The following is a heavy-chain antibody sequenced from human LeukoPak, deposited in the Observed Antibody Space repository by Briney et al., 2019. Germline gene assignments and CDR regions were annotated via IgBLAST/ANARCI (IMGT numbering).Heavy chain of an antibody. D-gene: IGHD6-13*01. Sequence: PGGSLRLSCAASGFTFSSYGMSWVRQAPGKGLEWVSAISGSGGSTYYADSVKGRFTISRDNSKNTLYLQMNSLRAEDTAVYYCAKDGGGSWYDSDAFDIWGQGTMVTVSS. V-gene: IGHV3-23*01. CDR3: AKDGGGSWYDSDAFDI. CDR2: ISGSGGST. J-gene: IGHJ3*02. CDR1: GFTFSSYG.